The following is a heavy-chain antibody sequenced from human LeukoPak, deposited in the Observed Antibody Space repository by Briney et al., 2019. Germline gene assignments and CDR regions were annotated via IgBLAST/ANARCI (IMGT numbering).Heavy chain of an antibody. Sequence: SETLSLTCAVYGGSFSGYYWSWIRQPPGKGLEWIGEINHSGSTNYNPSLKSRVTISVDTSKNQFSLKLSSVTAADTAVYYCARLRVEMATITAFDIWGQGTMVTVSS. V-gene: IGHV4-34*01. CDR3: ARLRVEMATITAFDI. J-gene: IGHJ3*02. CDR2: INHSGST. D-gene: IGHD5-24*01. CDR1: GGSFSGYY.